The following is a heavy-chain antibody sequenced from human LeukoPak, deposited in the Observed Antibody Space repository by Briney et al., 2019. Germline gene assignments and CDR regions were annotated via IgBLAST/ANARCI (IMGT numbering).Heavy chain of an antibody. J-gene: IGHJ4*02. Sequence: GASVKVSCKASGYTVTRYDMHWGRQAPGQGRGGMGWINPNRGGTNDAQKFQGGVTMTRDTSTNTAYMELSRLRSDATAVYYCARDSGERGSGSYLIAYWGQGTLVRVPS. V-gene: IGHV1-2*02. D-gene: IGHD3-10*01. CDR1: GYTVTRYD. CDR3: ARDSGERGSGSYLIAY. CDR2: INPNRGGT.